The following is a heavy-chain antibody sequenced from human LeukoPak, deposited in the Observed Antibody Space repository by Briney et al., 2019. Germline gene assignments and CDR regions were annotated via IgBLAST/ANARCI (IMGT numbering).Heavy chain of an antibody. CDR3: ARDQFSGYYDY. J-gene: IGHJ4*02. D-gene: IGHD3-22*01. CDR2: IKEDGTEK. Sequence: PGGSLRLSCAASGFIFSSYWMTWVRQAPTKGLEWVANIKEDGTEKFYVDSVKGRFTISRDNAKNSLYLQINSLRAEDTAVYYCARDQFSGYYDYWGQGTLVTVSS. CDR1: GFIFSSYW. V-gene: IGHV3-7*01.